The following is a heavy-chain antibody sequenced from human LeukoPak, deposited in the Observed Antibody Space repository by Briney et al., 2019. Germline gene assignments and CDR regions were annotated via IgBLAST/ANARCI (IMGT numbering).Heavy chain of an antibody. CDR3: ATYCSGGSCYFVLGY. D-gene: IGHD2-15*01. Sequence: ASVKVSCKVSGYTLTELSMHWVRQAPGKGLEWMGGFDPEDGETIYAQKFQGRVTMTEDTSTDTAYMELSSLRSEDTAVYYCATYCSGGSCYFVLGYWGQGTLVTVSS. CDR2: FDPEDGET. J-gene: IGHJ4*02. CDR1: GYTLTELS. V-gene: IGHV1-24*01.